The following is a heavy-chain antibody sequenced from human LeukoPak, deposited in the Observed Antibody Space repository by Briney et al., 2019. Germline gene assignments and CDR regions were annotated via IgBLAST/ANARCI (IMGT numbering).Heavy chain of an antibody. CDR2: ISSSGSTI. D-gene: IGHD3-10*01. J-gene: IGHJ6*03. V-gene: IGHV3-11*01. CDR1: GFTFSDYY. Sequence: AGGSLRLSCAASGFTFSDYYMSWIRQAPGKGLEWVSYISSSGSTIYYADSVKGRFTISRDNAKNSLYLQMSSLRAEDTAVYYCARDGRTVREVKSYYYMDVWGKGTTVTVSS. CDR3: ARDGRTVREVKSYYYMDV.